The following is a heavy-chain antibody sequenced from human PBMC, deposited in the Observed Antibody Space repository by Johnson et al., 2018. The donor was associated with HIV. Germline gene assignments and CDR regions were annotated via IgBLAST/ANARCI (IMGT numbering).Heavy chain of an antibody. CDR2: ISSDGSTI. D-gene: IGHD2-15*01. Sequence: QVQLVESGGGLVKPGGSLRLSCAASGFSFGDYYMSWIRPAPGKGLEWISYISSDGSTIDYADSVKGRFTISRDNGNNALYLQMNSLRAEDAAVYYCTGRDLLRAFDIWGQGTMVTVSS. CDR3: TGRDLLRAFDI. CDR1: GFSFGDYY. V-gene: IGHV3-11*04. J-gene: IGHJ3*02.